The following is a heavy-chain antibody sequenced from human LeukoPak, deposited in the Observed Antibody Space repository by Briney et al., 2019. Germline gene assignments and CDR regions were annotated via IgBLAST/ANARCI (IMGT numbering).Heavy chain of an antibody. CDR1: GYTFTSYA. J-gene: IGHJ4*02. CDR3: AWICTSSICSLDF. V-gene: IGHV1-18*01. Sequence: GASVNVSCKASGYTFTSYAISCVRQAPQRGLEWMGWISPYNGKTNYAQNLQGRVSLTTDTSMSTDYLELRSLRSDDTAVYYCAWICTSSICSLDFWGQGTLVTDSS. CDR2: ISPYNGKT. D-gene: IGHD2-2*01.